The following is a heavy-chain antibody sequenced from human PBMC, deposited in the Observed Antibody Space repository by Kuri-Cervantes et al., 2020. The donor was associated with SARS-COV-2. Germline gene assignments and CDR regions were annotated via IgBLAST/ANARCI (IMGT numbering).Heavy chain of an antibody. Sequence: GESLKISCAASGFTFSSYWMHWVRQAPGKGLVWVSRINSDGSSTSYADSVKGRFTISRDNAKDTLYLQMNSLRAEDTAVYYCAREGYYYDSTEANREGINAFDIWGQGTMVTVSS. CDR1: GFTFSSYW. V-gene: IGHV3-74*01. CDR2: INSDGSST. J-gene: IGHJ3*02. CDR3: AREGYYYDSTEANREGINAFDI. D-gene: IGHD3-22*01.